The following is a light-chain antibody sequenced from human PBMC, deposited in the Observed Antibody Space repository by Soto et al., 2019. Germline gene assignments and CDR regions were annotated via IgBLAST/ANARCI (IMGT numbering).Light chain of an antibody. Sequence: QSVLTQPPSVSGAPGQRVTISCTGSNSNIGAGYDVHWYQQLPGTAPKLLIYGNSNRPSGVPDRFSGSKSGTSASLTITGLQAEDEADYYCQSYGDSLSGYVFGTGTKVTGL. J-gene: IGLJ1*01. CDR2: GNS. V-gene: IGLV1-40*01. CDR1: NSNIGAGYD. CDR3: QSYGDSLSGYV.